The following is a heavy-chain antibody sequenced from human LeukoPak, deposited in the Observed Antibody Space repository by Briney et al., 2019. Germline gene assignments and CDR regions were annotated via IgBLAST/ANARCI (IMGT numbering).Heavy chain of an antibody. Sequence: SETLSLTCSLPGGSLSPCYWRWTRQPPGKGLEWIGYIYYSGSTDYNPSLKGRVTMSLDTSKNQFSLNLSSVTAADPAGYYCASAVLTFGPPVAKCGDWWRQGTLVTVSS. V-gene: IGHV4-59*01. CDR1: GGSLSPCY. CDR2: IYYSGST. CDR3: ASAVLTFGPPVAKCGDW. D-gene: IGHD3-16*01. J-gene: IGHJ4*02.